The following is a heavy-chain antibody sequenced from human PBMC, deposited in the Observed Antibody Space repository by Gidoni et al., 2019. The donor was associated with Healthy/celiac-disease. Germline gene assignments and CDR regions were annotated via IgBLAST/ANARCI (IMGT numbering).Heavy chain of an antibody. CDR2: ISYDGSNK. Sequence: QVQLVESGGGVVQPGRSLRLSCAASGFTFSSYGMHWVRQAPGKGLEWVAVISYDGSNKYYADSVKGRFTISRDNSKNTLYLQMNSLRAEDTAVYYCAKDQSLTGDLDYWGQGTLVTVSS. V-gene: IGHV3-30*18. CDR1: GFTFSSYG. CDR3: AKDQSLTGDLDY. D-gene: IGHD3-9*01. J-gene: IGHJ4*02.